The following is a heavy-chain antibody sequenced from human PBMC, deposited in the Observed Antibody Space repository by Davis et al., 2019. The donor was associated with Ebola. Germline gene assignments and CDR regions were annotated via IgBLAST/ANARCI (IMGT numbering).Heavy chain of an antibody. V-gene: IGHV4-61*09. CDR3: ARDRHDPSGYGF. Sequence: SETLSLTCNVSGASITSGYFSWSWVRQPAGKGLEWIGHIYTSGSTNYNPSLKSRVTISADTSKNQFFLKLSSVTAADTAIYYCARDRHDPSGYGFWGQGTLVTVSS. CDR1: GASITSGYFS. D-gene: IGHD3-22*01. CDR2: IYTSGST. J-gene: IGHJ4*02.